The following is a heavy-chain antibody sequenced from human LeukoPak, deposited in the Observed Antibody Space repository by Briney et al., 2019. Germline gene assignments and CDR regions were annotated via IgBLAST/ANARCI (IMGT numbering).Heavy chain of an antibody. CDR1: GFTFSSYA. V-gene: IGHV3-23*01. D-gene: IGHD5-18*01. J-gene: IGHJ4*02. CDR3: AKGLGGYSYGYIPLDY. Sequence: GGSLRLSCAASGFTFSSYAMSWVRQAPGKGLEWVSAISGSGGSTYYADSVEGRFTISRDNSKNTLYLQMNSLRAEDTAVYYCAKGLGGYSYGYIPLDYWGQGTLVTVSS. CDR2: ISGSGGST.